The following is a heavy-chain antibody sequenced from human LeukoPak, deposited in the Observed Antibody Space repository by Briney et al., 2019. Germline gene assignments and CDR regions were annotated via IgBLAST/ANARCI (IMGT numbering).Heavy chain of an antibody. CDR1: GGSISSYY. D-gene: IGHD1-26*01. V-gene: IGHV4-59*01. CDR2: IYYSGST. Sequence: SETLSLTCNVSGGSISSYYWSWIRQPPGKGLEWIGYIYYSGSTNYNPSLKSRVTISVDTSKNQFSLKLSSVTAADTAVYYCARVSSGSHPPPRSAFDIWGQGTMVTVSS. CDR3: ARVSSGSHPPPRSAFDI. J-gene: IGHJ3*02.